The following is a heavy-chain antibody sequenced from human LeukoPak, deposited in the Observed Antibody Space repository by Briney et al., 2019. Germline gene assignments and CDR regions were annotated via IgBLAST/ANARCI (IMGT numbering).Heavy chain of an antibody. CDR1: GFTFNNYC. J-gene: IGHJ3*02. Sequence: PGGSLRLSCAASGFTFNNYCMHWVCQAPGKGLEWAALIWYDGTNKYYGDSVKGRFTISRDNSKNTLYLQMNSLRAEDTAVYYCARGRFGELSVATFDIWGQGTMVTVSS. CDR2: IWYDGTNK. D-gene: IGHD3-10*01. V-gene: IGHV3-33*01. CDR3: ARGRFGELSVATFDI.